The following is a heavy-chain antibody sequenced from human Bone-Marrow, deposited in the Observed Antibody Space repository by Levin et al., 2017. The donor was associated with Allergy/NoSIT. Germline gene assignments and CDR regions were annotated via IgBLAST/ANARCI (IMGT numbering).Heavy chain of an antibody. Sequence: ETLSLTCAASGFTFGKYIMHWVRQAPGKGLEHVSAISSNGDNTFYVNSVKGRFTISRDNSKNTVFLQMGSLRAEDMAVYYCARDFCTSTNCFFDYYMDVWGKGTTVTVSS. CDR1: GFTFGKYI. CDR2: ISSNGDNT. D-gene: IGHD2-2*01. CDR3: ARDFCTSTNCFFDYYMDV. V-gene: IGHV3-64*01. J-gene: IGHJ6*03.